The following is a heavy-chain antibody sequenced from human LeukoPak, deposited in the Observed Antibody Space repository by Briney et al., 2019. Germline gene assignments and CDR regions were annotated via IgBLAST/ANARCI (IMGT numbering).Heavy chain of an antibody. J-gene: IGHJ4*02. D-gene: IGHD6-19*01. CDR2: IYSGGTT. CDR1: GFTVSSIY. V-gene: IGHV3-53*01. Sequence: PGGSLRLSCAASGFTVSSIYMSWVRQAPGKGLEWVSSIYSGGTTYYVESVKGRFTISRDSSKNTLYLQMNSLRAEDTAVYYCARLSGWFDYWGQGTLVTVSS. CDR3: ARLSGWFDY.